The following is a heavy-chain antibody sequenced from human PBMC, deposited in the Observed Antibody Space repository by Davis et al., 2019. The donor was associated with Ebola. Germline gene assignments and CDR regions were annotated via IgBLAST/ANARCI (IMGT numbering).Heavy chain of an antibody. CDR1: GDSVSGSSGA. D-gene: IGHD5-12*01. Sequence: HSQTLSLTCAISGDSVSGSSGAWHWIRQSPSRGLEWLGRTYYSSKWYTDSTLSVKSRITISADTAKNQLSLHLDSVTPEDTAVYYCARGWLRSAFDQWGQGTLVTVSS. CDR3: ARGWLRSAFDQ. J-gene: IGHJ4*02. CDR2: TYYSSKWYT. V-gene: IGHV6-1*01.